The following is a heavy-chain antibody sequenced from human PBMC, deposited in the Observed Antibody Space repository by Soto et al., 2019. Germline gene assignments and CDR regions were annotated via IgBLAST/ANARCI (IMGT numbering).Heavy chain of an antibody. CDR1: GFTFSSYA. CDR3: AKSPDIVVVPAAIGPYYFDY. D-gene: IGHD2-2*02. CDR2: ISGSGGST. V-gene: IGHV3-23*01. J-gene: IGHJ4*02. Sequence: GGSLRPSCAASGFTFSSYAMSWVRQAPGKGLEWVSAISGSGGSTYYADSVKGRFTISRDNSKNTLYLQMNSLRAEDTALYYCAKSPDIVVVPAAIGPYYFDYWGQGTLVTVSS.